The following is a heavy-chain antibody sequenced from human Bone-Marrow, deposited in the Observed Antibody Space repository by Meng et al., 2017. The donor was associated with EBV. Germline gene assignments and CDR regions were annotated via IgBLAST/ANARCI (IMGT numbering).Heavy chain of an antibody. CDR1: GGTFRSDA. V-gene: IGHV1-69*01. D-gene: IGHD3-10*01. CDR3: ASESGRGFTPDY. Sequence: QEQLVQSGAEVKKPGSSVMVSCKTSGGTFRSDAISWVRQAPGQGLVWMGGLIPMTGAAHYAQKFQDRISIIADESTSTHYLELSSLRSEDTAIYFCASESGRGFTPDYWGQGTLVTVSS. J-gene: IGHJ4*02. CDR2: LIPMTGAA.